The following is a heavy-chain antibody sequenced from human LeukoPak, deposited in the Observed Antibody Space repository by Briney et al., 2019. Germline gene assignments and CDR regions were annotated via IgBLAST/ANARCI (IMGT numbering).Heavy chain of an antibody. J-gene: IGHJ4*02. Sequence: PGGSLRLSCVASGFTFSSYGMHWVRQAPGKGLEWVAFIRYDGSNEYVDSVKGRFTISRDNSKNTLYLQMNSLRAEDTAIYYCAKDRFGVGSTYFDYWGQGTLVTVSS. CDR2: IRYDGSNE. V-gene: IGHV3-30*02. CDR3: AKDRFGVGSTYFDY. D-gene: IGHD3-3*01. CDR1: GFTFSSYG.